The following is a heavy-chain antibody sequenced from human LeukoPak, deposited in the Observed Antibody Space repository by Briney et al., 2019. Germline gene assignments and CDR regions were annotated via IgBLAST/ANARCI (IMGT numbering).Heavy chain of an antibody. D-gene: IGHD2-8*01. CDR3: AREGFGGYCTNGVCYPRNWFDP. J-gene: IGHJ5*02. Sequence: SETLSLTCAVYGGSFSGYYWGWIRQPPGKGLEWIGSIYYSGSTYYNPSLKSRVTISVDTSKNQFSLKLSSVTAADTAVYYCAREGFGGYCTNGVCYPRNWFDPWGQGTLVTVSS. V-gene: IGHV4-34*01. CDR2: IYYSGST. CDR1: GGSFSGYY.